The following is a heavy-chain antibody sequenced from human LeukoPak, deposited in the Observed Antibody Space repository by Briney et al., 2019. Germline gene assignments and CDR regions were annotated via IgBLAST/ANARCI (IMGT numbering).Heavy chain of an antibody. Sequence: GGSLRLSCAASGFTFSDYYMSWIRQAPGKGLEWVSYISSSGSTIYYADSVKGRFTISRDNAKNSLYLQMDSLRAEDTAVYYCTRQPRTTVTIDYWGQGTLVTVYS. D-gene: IGHD4-17*01. CDR1: GFTFSDYY. V-gene: IGHV3-11*01. J-gene: IGHJ4*02. CDR3: TRQPRTTVTIDY. CDR2: ISSSGSTI.